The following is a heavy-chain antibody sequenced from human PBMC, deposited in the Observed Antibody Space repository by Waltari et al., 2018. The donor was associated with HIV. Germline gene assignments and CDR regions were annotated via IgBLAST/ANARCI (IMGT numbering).Heavy chain of an antibody. D-gene: IGHD4-17*01. CDR1: GYSISSGYY. V-gene: IGHV4-38-2*02. CDR3: ARDSPTTVTT. J-gene: IGHJ5*02. Sequence: QVQLQESGPGLVKPSETLSLTCTVSGYSISSGYYWGWIRQPPGKGLEWIGSIYHSGSTYYNPSLKSRVTISVDTSKNQFSLKLSSVTAADTAVYYCARDSPTTVTTWGQGTLVTVSS. CDR2: IYHSGST.